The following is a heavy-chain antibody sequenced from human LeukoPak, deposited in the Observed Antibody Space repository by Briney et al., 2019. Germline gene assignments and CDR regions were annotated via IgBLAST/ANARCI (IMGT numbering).Heavy chain of an antibody. CDR1: GFTFSSYS. D-gene: IGHD4-11*01. J-gene: IGHJ4*02. V-gene: IGHV3-48*01. Sequence: GSLRLSCAASGFTFSSYSMNWVRQAPGKGLEWVSYITSISSTIYYADAVKGRFTISRDNAKYSLYLQMNSLRAEDTAVYYCARASTTVSKQSDYWGQGTLVTVSP. CDR3: ARASTTVSKQSDY. CDR2: ITSISSTI.